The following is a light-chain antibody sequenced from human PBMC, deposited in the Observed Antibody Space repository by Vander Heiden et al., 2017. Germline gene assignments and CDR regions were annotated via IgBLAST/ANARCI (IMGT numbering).Light chain of an antibody. V-gene: IGLV3-27*01. CDR2: KDS. CDR1: VLAKKY. Sequence: SYELTQPSSVSVSPGQTARITCSGDVLAKKYARWFQQEPGQAPVLIIYKDSERPSGIPERFSGSSSGTTVTLTISGAQVEDEADYYCYSATDNIGVFGGVTKLTVL. CDR3: YSATDNIGV. J-gene: IGLJ3*02.